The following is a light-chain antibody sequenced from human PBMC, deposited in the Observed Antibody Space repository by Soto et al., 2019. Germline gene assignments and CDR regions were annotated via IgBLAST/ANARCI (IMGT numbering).Light chain of an antibody. V-gene: IGLV7-46*01. CDR3: LLSYGGARRV. CDR1: TGAVTSGHY. J-gene: IGLJ2*01. Sequence: QAVVTQEPSLTVSPGGTVTLTCASSTGAVTSGHYPYWFQQKPGQAPRPLIYDTSNKHSWTPARFSGSLLGGKPALTLSGAQPEDEAEYFCLLSYGGARRVFGGGTKVTVL. CDR2: DTS.